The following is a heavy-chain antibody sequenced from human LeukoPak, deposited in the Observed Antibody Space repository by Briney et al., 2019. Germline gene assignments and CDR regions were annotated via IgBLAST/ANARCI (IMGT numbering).Heavy chain of an antibody. Sequence: ASVRVSCKASGYTFTSYGISWVRQAPGQGLEWMGWISAYNGNTNYAQKFQGRVIMTGDTSTSTLYMELSSLRSEDTAVYYCARLRPYYYDSSGYHVGAFDIWGQGTMVTVSS. CDR3: ARLRPYYYDSSGYHVGAFDI. D-gene: IGHD3-22*01. J-gene: IGHJ3*02. CDR1: GYTFTSYG. CDR2: ISAYNGNT. V-gene: IGHV1-18*01.